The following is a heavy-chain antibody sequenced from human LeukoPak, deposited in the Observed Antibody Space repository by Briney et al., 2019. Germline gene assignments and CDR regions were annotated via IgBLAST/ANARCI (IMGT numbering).Heavy chain of an antibody. D-gene: IGHD6-6*01. CDR2: ISWNGGGM. Sequence: GGSLRLSCAASGFTFDAYAMHRVRQAPGKGLEWVSGISWNGGGMGYAVSVKGRFTISRDNAKNSLYLQMNSLRDEDTALYYCAKDITGGRSSPYFDSWGQGTLVTVSS. CDR1: GFTFDAYA. J-gene: IGHJ4*02. CDR3: AKDITGGRSSPYFDS. V-gene: IGHV3-9*01.